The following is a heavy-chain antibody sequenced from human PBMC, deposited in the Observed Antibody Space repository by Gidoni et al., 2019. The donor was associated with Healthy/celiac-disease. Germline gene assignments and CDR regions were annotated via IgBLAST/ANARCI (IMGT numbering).Heavy chain of an antibody. CDR1: GFTFSSYG. CDR2: ISYDGSNK. CDR3: AIGYGMDV. J-gene: IGHJ6*02. V-gene: IGHV3-30*03. Sequence: QVQLVESGGGVVQPGRSLRLSCAPSGFTFSSYGMHWVRQAPGKGLEWVAVISYDGSNKYYADSVKGRFTISRDNSKNTLYLQMNSLRAEDTAVYYCAIGYGMDVWGQGTTVTVSS.